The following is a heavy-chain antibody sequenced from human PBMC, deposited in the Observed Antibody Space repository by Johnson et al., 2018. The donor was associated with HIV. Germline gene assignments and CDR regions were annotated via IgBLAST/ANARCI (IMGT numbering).Heavy chain of an antibody. J-gene: IGHJ3*02. D-gene: IGHD4-11*01. V-gene: IGHV3-20*04. CDR2: INWNGGST. Sequence: VLLVESGGGVVPPGGSLRLSCAASVFTFDDYGMSLVRQVPGQGMAWVSGINWNGGSTGYADSVKGRFTISRDNSKNTLYRQMNSLRAEDTAVYYCATKGITVTTARAFDIWGRGTMVTVSS. CDR1: VFTFDDYG. CDR3: ATKGITVTTARAFDI.